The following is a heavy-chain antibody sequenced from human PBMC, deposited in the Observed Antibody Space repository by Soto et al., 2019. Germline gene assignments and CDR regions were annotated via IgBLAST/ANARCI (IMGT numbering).Heavy chain of an antibody. CDR2: ISSNSAYI. Sequence: GGSLRLSCAASGFTLRSFTMNWVRQAPGKGLEWVSTISSNSAYIYYTDALRGRFTISRDNAKNSLHLQMNSLRAEDTAVYYCTRDAARDSSARGWFDPWGPGTLVTVSS. CDR1: GFTLRSFT. V-gene: IGHV3-21*01. CDR3: TRDAARDSSARGWFDP. J-gene: IGHJ5*02. D-gene: IGHD6-13*01.